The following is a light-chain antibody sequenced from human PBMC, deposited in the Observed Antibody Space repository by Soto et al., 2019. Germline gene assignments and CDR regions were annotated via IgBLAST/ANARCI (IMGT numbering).Light chain of an antibody. V-gene: IGKV4-1*01. Sequence: DIVMTQSPDSLAVSLGERATINCRSSQTVFYSSNNRDYLAWYQQKPGQPPKLLIYWASARESGVPDRFSGSGSGTDFTLTISSLQAEDVAVYYCHQYYDSPLTFGGGTKVDIK. CDR2: WAS. CDR3: HQYYDSPLT. CDR1: QTVFYSSNNRDY. J-gene: IGKJ4*01.